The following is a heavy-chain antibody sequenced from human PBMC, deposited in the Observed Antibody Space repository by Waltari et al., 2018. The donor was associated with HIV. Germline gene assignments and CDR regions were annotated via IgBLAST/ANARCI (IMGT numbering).Heavy chain of an antibody. CDR3: ARASGWTVLLR. CDR2: ISGSSGST. J-gene: IGHJ4*02. D-gene: IGHD2-8*01. Sequence: QVQLQESGPGLVKPSETLSLTCTVSNYSISSPYYWGWIRQPPGKGLEYIGYISGSSGSTYYNPSLKSRVTISKDTSKNHFSLKLSSVTAADTAVYYCARASGWTVLLRWGPGVLVTVSS. V-gene: IGHV4-38-2*02. CDR1: NYSISSPYY.